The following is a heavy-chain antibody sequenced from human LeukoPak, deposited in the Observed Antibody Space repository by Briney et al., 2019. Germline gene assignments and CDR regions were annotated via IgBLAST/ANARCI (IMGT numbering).Heavy chain of an antibody. V-gene: IGHV3-23*01. J-gene: IGHJ4*02. CDR1: VFTFSSYS. CDR3: AKYLVTTPN. D-gene: IGHD4-17*01. CDR2: ISGSGGST. Sequence: GGSLRLSCASSVFTFSSYSMNGVRQAPGKGLEWVSAISGSGGSTYYADSVKGRFTISRDNSKNTLYLQMNSLRAEDTAVYYCAKYLVTTPNWGQGTLVTVSS.